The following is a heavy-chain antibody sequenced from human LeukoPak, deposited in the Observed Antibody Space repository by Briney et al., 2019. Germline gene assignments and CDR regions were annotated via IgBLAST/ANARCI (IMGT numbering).Heavy chain of an antibody. J-gene: IGHJ4*02. CDR2: TSAYNGNT. CDR1: GYTFTSYG. CDR3: ATDPGSPFDY. D-gene: IGHD1-26*01. Sequence: ASVKVSCKASGYTFTSYGISWVRQAPGQGLEWMGWTSAYNGNTNYAQKLQGRVTMTTDTSTSTAYMELSSLRSEDTAVYYCATDPGSPFDYWGQGTLVTVSS. V-gene: IGHV1-18*01.